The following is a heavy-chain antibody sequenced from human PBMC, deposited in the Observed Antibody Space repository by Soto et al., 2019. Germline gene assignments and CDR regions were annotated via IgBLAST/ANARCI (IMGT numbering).Heavy chain of an antibody. D-gene: IGHD6-19*01. CDR2: IIPIFGTA. J-gene: IGHJ3*02. Sequence: GASVKVSCKASGGPFRSAAISWVRQAPGQGLEWMGGIIPIFGTANYAQKFQGRVTITADKSTSTAYMELSSLRSEDTAVYYCASSIAVAGTLTDAFDIWGQGTMVTVSS. CDR1: GGPFRSAA. V-gene: IGHV1-69*06. CDR3: ASSIAVAGTLTDAFDI.